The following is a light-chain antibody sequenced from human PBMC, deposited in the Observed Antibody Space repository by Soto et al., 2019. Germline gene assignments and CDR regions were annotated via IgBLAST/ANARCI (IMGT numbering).Light chain of an antibody. CDR1: SSDVGGYNY. J-gene: IGLJ2*01. CDR3: SSYRTSSTAVL. CDR2: DVS. V-gene: IGLV2-14*01. Sequence: QSALTQPASVSGSPGQSIAISCTGTSSDVGGYNYVSWYQQHPGKAPKLMIYDVSNRPSGVSDRFSGSKSGNTASLTISGLHAEDEVDYYCSSYRTSSTAVLFGGGTQLTVL.